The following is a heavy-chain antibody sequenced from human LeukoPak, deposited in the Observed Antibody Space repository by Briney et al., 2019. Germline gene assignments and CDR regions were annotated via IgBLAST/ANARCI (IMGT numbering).Heavy chain of an antibody. V-gene: IGHV4-38-2*02. Sequence: SETLALTCAVSGYSISSGYYWGWIRQPPGKGLEWVGRIYHSGSTYNNPSLKRRVTISVDTSKNQFALKLSAVTAADTAVYHCARDGTKWLARAFDIWGQGTMVTVSS. D-gene: IGHD6-19*01. CDR2: IYHSGST. CDR1: GYSISSGYY. J-gene: IGHJ3*02. CDR3: ARDGTKWLARAFDI.